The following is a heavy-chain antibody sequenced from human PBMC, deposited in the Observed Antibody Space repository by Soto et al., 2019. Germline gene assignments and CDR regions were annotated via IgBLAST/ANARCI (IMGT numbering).Heavy chain of an antibody. J-gene: IGHJ4*02. Sequence: ASETLSLTCTVSGGSISSSSYYWGWIRQPPRKGLEWIGNIYYSGSTNYNPSLKSRVTISVDTSKNQFSLKLSSVTAADTAVYYCARSCSRCTVLAFDYWGQGTLVTVSS. CDR2: IYYSGST. CDR3: ARSCSRCTVLAFDY. CDR1: GGSISSSSYY. D-gene: IGHD6-13*01. V-gene: IGHV4-39*07.